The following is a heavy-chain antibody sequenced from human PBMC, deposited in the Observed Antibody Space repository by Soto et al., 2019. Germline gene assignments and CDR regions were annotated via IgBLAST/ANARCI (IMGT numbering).Heavy chain of an antibody. V-gene: IGHV4-61*01. D-gene: IGHD5-18*01. CDR1: GGSVSSGSYH. Sequence: QVQLQESGPGLVKPSEPLSLTCTVSGGSVSSGSYHWSWIRQPSGQGLEWSGYIYYRGSTNYKPSIKGRVTLSVDTSTNQFSLQLSSVTAADPAAYYCARDRLGETAMVVAVYYYGMDVWCQGTTVTVAS. J-gene: IGHJ6*02. CDR3: ARDRLGETAMVVAVYYYGMDV. CDR2: IYYRGST.